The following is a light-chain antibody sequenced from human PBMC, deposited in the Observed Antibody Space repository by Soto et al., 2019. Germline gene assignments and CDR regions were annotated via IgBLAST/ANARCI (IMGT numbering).Light chain of an antibody. J-gene: IGKJ5*01. CDR2: GAS. V-gene: IGKV3-20*01. CDR1: QSVSRTY. Sequence: EIVLTQSPGTLSLSPGERATLSCRASQSVSRTYLAWYQQKPGQAPRLLIYGASSRATGIPDRFSGSVYGTDITLTISRLEPEDFAVYYCQQYHSSPLVTFGQGTRLEIK. CDR3: QQYHSSPLVT.